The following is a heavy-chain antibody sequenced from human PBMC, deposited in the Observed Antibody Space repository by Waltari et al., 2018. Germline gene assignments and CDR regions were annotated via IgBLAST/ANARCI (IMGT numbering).Heavy chain of an antibody. CDR2: IHHSGRT. Sequence: QVHLQESGPGLVRPSETRSLTCPVSGASIRGGDWWVWVRQSPGKRLEWIGEIHHSGRTNSNPTLTNRLTLSVDDARNQCFLKITPVTADDTALYFCARANGGLIGSWGQGIVVTVSS. CDR1: GASIRGGDW. J-gene: IGHJ5*02. CDR3: ARANGGLIGS. V-gene: IGHV4-4*02. D-gene: IGHD3-16*01.